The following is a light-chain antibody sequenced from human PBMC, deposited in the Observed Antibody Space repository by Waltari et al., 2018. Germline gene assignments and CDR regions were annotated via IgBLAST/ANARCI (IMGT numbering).Light chain of an antibody. CDR2: STY. CDR3: QQYDGIVVT. J-gene: IGKJ4*01. Sequence: EIVLTQSPGTLSLSPGDRATLSCRASQTVSTSALSWTQQKPGQAPRVLIYSTYNRATGIPDRFSGSGSGTDFTLTINRLAPEDFAMYYCQQYDGIVVTFGGGTKVEI. V-gene: IGKV3-20*01. CDR1: QTVSTSA.